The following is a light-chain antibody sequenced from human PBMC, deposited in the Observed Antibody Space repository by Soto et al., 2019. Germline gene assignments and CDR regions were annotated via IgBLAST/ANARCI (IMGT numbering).Light chain of an antibody. J-gene: IGKJ5*01. V-gene: IGKV3-20*01. CDR1: RSVSSNY. CDR3: QQYRPSPAIS. Sequence: VLPQSPGTLSFAPGEKPTLSCRASRSVSSNYLGWYQQKPGQATRLLIYAVSTRATGIPDRFSGSGSGTDFTLTISRLEPEDSALYFCQQYRPSPAISFGQGTRLEIK. CDR2: AVS.